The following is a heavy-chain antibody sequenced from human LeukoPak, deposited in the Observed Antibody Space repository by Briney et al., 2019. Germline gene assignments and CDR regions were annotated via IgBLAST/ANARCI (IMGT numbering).Heavy chain of an antibody. CDR3: AKDRATVTTKYYFDY. J-gene: IGHJ4*02. V-gene: IGHV3-23*01. CDR2: FSGSGGST. Sequence: PGGSRRLSWAASGFTFSSHGMSGVRQAPGKGLEWVSAFSGSGGSTYYADSVKGRFTISRDNSKNTLYLQMNSLRAEDTAVYYCAKDRATVTTKYYFDYWGQGTLVTVSS. CDR1: GFTFSSHG. D-gene: IGHD4-17*01.